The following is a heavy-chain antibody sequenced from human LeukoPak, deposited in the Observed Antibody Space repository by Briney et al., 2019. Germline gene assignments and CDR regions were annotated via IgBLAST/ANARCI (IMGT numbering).Heavy chain of an antibody. Sequence: PSETLSLTCAVYGGSFSGYYWSWIRQPPGKGLEWIGEINHSGSTNYNPSLKSRVTISVDTSKNQFSLKLSSVTAADTAVYYCARHPDYYGSGSYYIHTNWFDPWGQGTLVTVSS. CDR2: INHSGST. D-gene: IGHD3-10*01. V-gene: IGHV4-34*01. CDR1: GGSFSGYY. CDR3: ARHPDYYGSGSYYIHTNWFDP. J-gene: IGHJ5*02.